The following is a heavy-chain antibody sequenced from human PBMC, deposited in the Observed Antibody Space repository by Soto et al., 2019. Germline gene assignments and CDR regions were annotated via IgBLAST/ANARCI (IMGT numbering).Heavy chain of an antibody. CDR1: GGTFSSYS. J-gene: IGHJ4*02. CDR2: IIPIFGTA. Sequence: SVKVSCKASGGTFSSYSISWVRQAPGQGLEWLGGIIPIFGTANYAQKFQGRVTITADESTSTAYMELSSLRSEDTAVYYCARGMAPRITIFGVVTGYFDYWGQGTLVTVSS. D-gene: IGHD3-3*01. CDR3: ARGMAPRITIFGVVTGYFDY. V-gene: IGHV1-69*13.